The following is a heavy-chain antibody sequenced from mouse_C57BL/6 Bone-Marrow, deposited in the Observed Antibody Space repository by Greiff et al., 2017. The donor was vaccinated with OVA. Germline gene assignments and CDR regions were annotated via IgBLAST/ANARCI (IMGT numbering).Heavy chain of an antibody. CDR2: IDPETGGT. CDR1: GYTFTDYE. Sequence: QVHVKQSGAELVRPGASVTLSCKASGYTFTDYEMHWVKQTPVHGLEWIGAIDPETGGTAYNQTFKGKAILTADKSSSTAYMELRSLTSDDSSVYYSTRGYSNYYAMDYWCQGTSVTVSS. D-gene: IGHD2-5*01. CDR3: TRGYSNYYAMDY. V-gene: IGHV1-15*01. J-gene: IGHJ4*01.